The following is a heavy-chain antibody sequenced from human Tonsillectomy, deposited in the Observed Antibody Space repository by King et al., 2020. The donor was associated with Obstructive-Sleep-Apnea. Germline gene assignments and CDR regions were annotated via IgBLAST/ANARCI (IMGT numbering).Heavy chain of an antibody. CDR2: ISYDGSNK. CDR1: GFPFSGHP. J-gene: IGHJ4*02. V-gene: IGHV3-30*04. Sequence: VQLVQSGGGVVRPGRSLRLSCAASGFPFSGHPMHWVRQAPGKGLEWVTLISYDGSNKYYADSVKGRFTISRDDSKNTLYLQMNSLRVEDTAVYYCARDLITQGDYWGQGTLVTVSS. D-gene: IGHD1-20*01. CDR3: ARDLITQGDY.